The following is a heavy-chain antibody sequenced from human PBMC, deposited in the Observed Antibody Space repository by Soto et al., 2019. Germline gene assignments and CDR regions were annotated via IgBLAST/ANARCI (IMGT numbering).Heavy chain of an antibody. CDR3: ARVEAPFGESLH. Sequence: ASVKVSCKTSGYTFSSYTIAWVRQAPGQVLEWLGWISPDDGNTEYEQKFQGRVTMTADTLTNNAYMELRSLKYDDTAVYYCARVEAPFGESLHWGRGNPVTV. J-gene: IGHJ4*02. D-gene: IGHD3-10*01. V-gene: IGHV1-18*01. CDR1: GYTFSSYT. CDR2: ISPDDGNT.